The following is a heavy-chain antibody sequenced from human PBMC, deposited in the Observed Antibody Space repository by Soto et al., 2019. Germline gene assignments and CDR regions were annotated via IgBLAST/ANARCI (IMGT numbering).Heavy chain of an antibody. J-gene: IGHJ4*02. CDR3: ARESGDNWDYEAY. CDR1: GGSISSYH. CDR2: IYTSGNT. Sequence: ETLSLTCTVSGGSISSYHWSWIRQSAGEGLEWIGRIYTSGNTHYNPSLKSRVTVSIDTSKNQFFLTVNSVTAADSAVYYCARESGDNWDYEAYWGQGTPVTVSS. D-gene: IGHD1-7*01. V-gene: IGHV4-4*07.